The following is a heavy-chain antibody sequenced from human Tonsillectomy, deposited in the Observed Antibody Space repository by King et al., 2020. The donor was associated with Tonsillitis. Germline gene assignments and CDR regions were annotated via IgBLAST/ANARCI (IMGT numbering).Heavy chain of an antibody. Sequence: VQLVESGGGVVQPGRSLRLSCAASGFTFSSYAIHWVRQAPGKGLEWVAVISYDGSNKYYADSVKGRFTISRDNSKNTLYMQMNSLRAEDTAVYYCARGAYYYDSSGYFLVPYWGQGTLATVSS. CDR1: GFTFSSYA. CDR2: ISYDGSNK. V-gene: IGHV3-30*04. D-gene: IGHD3-22*01. J-gene: IGHJ4*02. CDR3: ARGAYYYDSSGYFLVPY.